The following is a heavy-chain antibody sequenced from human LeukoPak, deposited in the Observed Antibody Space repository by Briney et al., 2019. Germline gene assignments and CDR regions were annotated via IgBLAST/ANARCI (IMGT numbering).Heavy chain of an antibody. CDR1: GFTFSSYW. D-gene: IGHD3-9*01. CDR2: IQQDGSEK. CDR3: ARDVEYYDILTGYYFRYYFDY. V-gene: IGHV3-7*01. Sequence: AGGSLRLSCAASGFTFSSYWMSWVRQAPGKGLEWVANIQQDGSEKYYVDSVKGRFTISRDNAKNSLYLQMNSLRAEDTAVYYCARDVEYYDILTGYYFRYYFDYWGQGTLVTVSS. J-gene: IGHJ4*02.